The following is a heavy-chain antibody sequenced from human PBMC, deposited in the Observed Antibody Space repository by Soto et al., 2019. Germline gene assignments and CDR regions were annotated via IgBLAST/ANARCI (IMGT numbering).Heavy chain of an antibody. CDR2: ISSSSSTV. CDR3: ARDRGLLSFGDLNWFDP. V-gene: IGHV3-48*02. CDR1: GFTFSSYS. Sequence: TGGSLRLSCAASGFTFSSYSRNWVRQAPGKGLEWVSYISSSSSTVYYADSVKGRFTISRDNAKNSLYLQMNSLRDEDTAVYYCARDRGLLSFGDLNWFDPSGLGTLVTVSS. J-gene: IGHJ5*02. D-gene: IGHD3-10*01.